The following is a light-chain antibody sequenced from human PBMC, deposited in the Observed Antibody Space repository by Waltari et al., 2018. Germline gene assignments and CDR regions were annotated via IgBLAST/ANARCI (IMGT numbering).Light chain of an antibody. CDR1: QSVGSN. J-gene: IGKJ1*01. Sequence: EILMTQSPATLSVSPGERATVTCRASQSVGSNLAWYQHKPGQSPRLLIYPASTTAAGIPARLGGSRSGTEFALTISSLQSKDFAIYYCQQYNNWPGTFGQGTRVEIK. CDR2: PAS. CDR3: QQYNNWPGT. V-gene: IGKV3-15*01.